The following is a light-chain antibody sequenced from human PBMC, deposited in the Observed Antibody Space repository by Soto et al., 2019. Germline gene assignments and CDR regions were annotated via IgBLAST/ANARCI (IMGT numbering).Light chain of an antibody. J-gene: IGLJ2*01. CDR3: SSYTSKSSLI. V-gene: IGLV2-14*01. CDR2: EVR. Sequence: QSALTQPPSASGSPGQSVTISCTGSSSDVGGYEYVSWYQQHPGRAPQLIIYEVRNRPSGISFRFSGSKSGNTASLTISGLQAEDEADYYCSSYTSKSSLIFGGGTKLTVL. CDR1: SSDVGGYEY.